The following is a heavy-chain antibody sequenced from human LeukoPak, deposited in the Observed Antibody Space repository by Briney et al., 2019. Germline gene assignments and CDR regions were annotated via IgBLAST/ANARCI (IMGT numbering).Heavy chain of an antibody. D-gene: IGHD3-10*01. Sequence: PGGSLRLSCEASGFNVGSNYMNWVRQAPGKGLEWVSLIYSGGSTYYADSVKGRFTVSRDNSKNTLFLQMNSLRAEDTAVYYCARDTVYYGCAYWGQGAMVTVSS. CDR1: GFNVGSNY. CDR2: IYSGGST. J-gene: IGHJ4*02. V-gene: IGHV3-66*01. CDR3: ARDTVYYGCAY.